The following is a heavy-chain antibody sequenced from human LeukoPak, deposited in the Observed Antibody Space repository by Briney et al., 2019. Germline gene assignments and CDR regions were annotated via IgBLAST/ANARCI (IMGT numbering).Heavy chain of an antibody. J-gene: IGHJ4*02. D-gene: IGHD3-22*01. CDR1: GYTFTSYY. Sequence: WASVKVSCKASGYTFTSYYMHWVRQAPGQGLEWMGIINPSGGSTSYAQTFQGRVTMTRDTYTSTDDMELSSLRSEGPAGYFCARDQSVYDSSGPIDYWGQGTLVTVSS. CDR2: INPSGGST. V-gene: IGHV1-46*03. CDR3: ARDQSVYDSSGPIDY.